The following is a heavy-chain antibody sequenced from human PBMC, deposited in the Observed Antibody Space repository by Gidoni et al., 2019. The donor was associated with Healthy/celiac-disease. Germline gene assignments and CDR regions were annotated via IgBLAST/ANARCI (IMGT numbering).Heavy chain of an antibody. CDR2: IYYSGST. V-gene: IGHV4-59*01. Sequence: QVQLQESGPGLVKPSETLSLTCTVSGGSISSYYWSWIRQPPGKGLEWIGYIYYSGSTNYNPSLKSRVTISVDTSKNQFSLKLSSVTAADTAVYYCARDPGFDAFDIWGQGTMVTVSS. J-gene: IGHJ3*02. CDR3: ARDPGFDAFDI. CDR1: GGSISSYY.